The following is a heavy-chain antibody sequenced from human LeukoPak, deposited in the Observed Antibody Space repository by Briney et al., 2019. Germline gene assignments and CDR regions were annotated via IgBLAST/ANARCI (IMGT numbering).Heavy chain of an antibody. J-gene: IGHJ4*02. CDR2: ISTGGDTT. CDR3: ASHNWNYAFEIDY. CDR1: GFTFSSYS. D-gene: IGHD1-7*01. V-gene: IGHV3-48*01. Sequence: PGGSLRLSCAASGFTFSSYSMNWVRQAPGKGLEWLSYISTGGDTTYYADSVKGRFTSSRDNAKNSLYLQMNSLRAEDTAVYYCASHNWNYAFEIDYWGQGTLVTVSS.